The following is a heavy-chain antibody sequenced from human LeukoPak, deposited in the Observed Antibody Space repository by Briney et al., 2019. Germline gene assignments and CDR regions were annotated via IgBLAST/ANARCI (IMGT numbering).Heavy chain of an antibody. J-gene: IGHJ4*02. CDR2: IYYSGST. CDR1: GGSISSSSYY. V-gene: IGHV4-39*01. Sequence: PLETLSLTCTVSGGSISSSSYYWGWFRQPPGKGLEWIGTIYYSGSTHYNPSLKSRVTISVDTSKNQFSLKLTSVTAADTAIYYCASAPDFGSGIGDNWGQGTLVTVSS. D-gene: IGHD3-10*01. CDR3: ASAPDFGSGIGDN.